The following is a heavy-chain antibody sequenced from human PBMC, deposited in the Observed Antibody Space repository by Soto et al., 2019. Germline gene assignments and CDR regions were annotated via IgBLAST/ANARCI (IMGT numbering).Heavy chain of an antibody. Sequence: PSETLSLTCTVSGGSISSGGYYWSWIRQHPGKGLEWIGYIYYSGSTYYNPSLKSRVTISVDTSKNQFSLKLSSVTAADTAVYYCARDRHYYDSSGYLALEPPKFQDAFDIWGQGTMVTVSS. CDR2: IYYSGST. V-gene: IGHV4-31*03. CDR3: ARDRHYYDSSGYLALEPPKFQDAFDI. J-gene: IGHJ3*02. D-gene: IGHD3-22*01. CDR1: GGSISSGGYY.